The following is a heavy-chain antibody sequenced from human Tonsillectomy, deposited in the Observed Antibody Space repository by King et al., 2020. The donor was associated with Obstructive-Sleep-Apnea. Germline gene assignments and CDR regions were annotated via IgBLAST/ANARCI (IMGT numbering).Heavy chain of an antibody. Sequence: QLQESGPGLVKPSQTLSLTCTVSGGSISSGGYYWSWIRQHPGKGLEWVGYIFYSGSTYYNPSLKSRVTISVDTSKNQFSLKLSSVTAADTAVYYCARTKGDGYNYEDYFDYWGQGTLVTVSS. J-gene: IGHJ4*02. CDR3: ARTKGDGYNYEDYFDY. D-gene: IGHD5-24*01. CDR1: GGSISSGGYY. CDR2: IFYSGST. V-gene: IGHV4-31*03.